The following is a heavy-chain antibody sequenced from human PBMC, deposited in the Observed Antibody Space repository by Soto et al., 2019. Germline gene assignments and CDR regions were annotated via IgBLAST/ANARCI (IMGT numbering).Heavy chain of an antibody. Sequence: QVQLQESGPGLVKPSQTLSLTCTVSGGSISSGGYYWSWIRQHPGKGLEWIGNVYYSGSTYYNTSLKSRVSVSVDTSRNQFSLKLSSVTAADTAVYYCARVNYSCSGSYSKWFDYWGQGTLVTVSS. CDR1: GGSISSGGYY. CDR3: ARVNYSCSGSYSKWFDY. V-gene: IGHV4-31*03. J-gene: IGHJ4*02. D-gene: IGHD3-10*01. CDR2: VYYSGST.